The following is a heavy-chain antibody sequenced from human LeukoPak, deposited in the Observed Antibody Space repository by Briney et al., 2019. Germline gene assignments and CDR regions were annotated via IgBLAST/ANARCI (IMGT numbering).Heavy chain of an antibody. J-gene: IGHJ4*02. Sequence: GGSLRLSCAASGFSFSTYGMSWVRQPPGKGLEWVSAITSSGGSTYYAYPVKWRFTISRDNSKQALFLQMNSLRAEDTAIYYCAKDDLYGKLEYWGQGTLVTVSS. CDR2: ITSSGGST. CDR3: AKDDLYGKLEY. CDR1: GFSFSTYG. V-gene: IGHV3-23*01. D-gene: IGHD3-10*01.